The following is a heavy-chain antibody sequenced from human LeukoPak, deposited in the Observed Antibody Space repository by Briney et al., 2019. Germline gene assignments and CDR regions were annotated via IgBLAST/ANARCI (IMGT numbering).Heavy chain of an antibody. J-gene: IGHJ4*02. CDR2: INHSGST. CDR1: GGSFSGYY. V-gene: IGHV4-34*01. CDR3: AARYSSGWYTIDY. Sequence: PSETLSLTCAVYGGSFSGYYWSWIRQPPGKGLERIGEINHSGSTNYNPSLKSRVTISVDTSKNQFSLKLSSVTAADTAVYYCAARYSSGWYTIDYWGQGTLVTVSS. D-gene: IGHD6-19*01.